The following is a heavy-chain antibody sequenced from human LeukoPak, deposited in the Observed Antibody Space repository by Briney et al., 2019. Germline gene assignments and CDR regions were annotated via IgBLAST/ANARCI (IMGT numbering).Heavy chain of an antibody. CDR2: ISDSGRAT. D-gene: IGHD5-18*01. V-gene: IGHV3-23*01. J-gene: IGHJ4*02. CDR3: ARHDSFIPY. Sequence: GGSLRLSCAASGFTFSDYAMTWVRQAPGKGLEWVAGISDSGRATYYTDSVRGRFTISRDISKNMVYLQLNNLRAEDTALYFCARHDSFIPYWGQGALVSVSS. CDR1: GFTFSDYA.